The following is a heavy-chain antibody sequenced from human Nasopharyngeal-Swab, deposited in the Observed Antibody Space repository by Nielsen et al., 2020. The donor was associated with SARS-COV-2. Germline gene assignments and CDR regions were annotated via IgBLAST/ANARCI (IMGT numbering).Heavy chain of an antibody. V-gene: IGHV1-46*01. CDR1: GHTFTSHY. CDR2: INPGAGST. D-gene: IGHD1-26*01. J-gene: IGHJ6*02. Sequence: ASVKVSCKASGHTFTSHYMHWVRQAPGQGLEWMGIINPGAGSTGYAQKFQGRVTMTRDTSTSTVYMELRSLRSEDTAVYYCARDVGKPDMCCPRRDYGMDVWGQGTTVTVSS. CDR3: ARDVGKPDMCCPRRDYGMDV.